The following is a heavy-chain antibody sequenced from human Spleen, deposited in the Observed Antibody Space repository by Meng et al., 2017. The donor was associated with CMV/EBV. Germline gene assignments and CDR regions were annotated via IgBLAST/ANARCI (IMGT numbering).Heavy chain of an antibody. Sequence: GSLRLSCTVSGGFINNYYWSWIRQSPGKGLEWIGYIFYSGSTNYNPSLKGRVTISVDTSKNQFSLKLSSVTAADTAVYYCARDLTEGYNWNYFDYWGQGTLVTVSS. J-gene: IGHJ4*02. CDR3: ARDLTEGYNWNYFDY. V-gene: IGHV4-59*12. CDR2: IFYSGST. CDR1: GGFINNYY. D-gene: IGHD1-20*01.